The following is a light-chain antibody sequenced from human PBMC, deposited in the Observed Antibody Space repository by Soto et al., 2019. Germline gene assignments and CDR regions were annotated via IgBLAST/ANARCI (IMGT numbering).Light chain of an antibody. CDR2: GAS. Sequence: EVVLKQSPSALSLSPGEGATLSCRASQSVSSTFLAWYQHKPGRPPRLLIYGASSRATDIPDRFSGGGSGTDFTLTIIRLEPEDFAVYYCQQYGSSPWTFGQGTNVDIK. J-gene: IGKJ1*01. V-gene: IGKV3-20*01. CDR3: QQYGSSPWT. CDR1: QSVSSTF.